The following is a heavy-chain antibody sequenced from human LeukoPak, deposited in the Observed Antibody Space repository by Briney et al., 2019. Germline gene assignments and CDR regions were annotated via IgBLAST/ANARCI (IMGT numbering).Heavy chain of an antibody. CDR1: GFTFGGYG. D-gene: IGHD1-14*01. CDR3: TRYNNDHFDY. CDR2: IAYDGSRA. J-gene: IGHJ4*02. V-gene: IGHV3-33*01. Sequence: GGSLRLSCAGSGFTFGGYGMHWFRQTPGKGLEWVAVIAYDGSRAFYADSVKGRFTISRDNSKNTMSVQMDDLRAEDTAVYYCTRYNNDHFDYWGQGTLVTVFS.